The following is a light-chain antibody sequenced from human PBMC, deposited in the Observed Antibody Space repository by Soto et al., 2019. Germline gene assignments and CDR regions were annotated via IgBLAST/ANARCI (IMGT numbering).Light chain of an antibody. J-gene: IGLJ3*02. CDR2: DNN. CDR1: SSTIGHDS. V-gene: IGLV1-51*01. Sequence: QSVLTQPPSVSAAPGQKVSISCSGSSSTIGHDSVSWYQQQLPGTAPKLLIYDNNKRPSGIPDRFSGSKSGTSATLGISGLQTVDEADYYCRTWESSLNAGVFGGGTKMTVL. CDR3: RTWESSLNAGV.